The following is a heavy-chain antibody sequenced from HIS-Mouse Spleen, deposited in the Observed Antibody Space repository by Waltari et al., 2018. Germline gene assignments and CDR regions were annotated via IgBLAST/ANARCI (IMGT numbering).Heavy chain of an antibody. CDR1: GGSISSSSYY. CDR2: IYYSGST. Sequence: QLQLQESGPGLVKPSETLSLTCTVPGGSISSSSYYWVWIRKPPGKGLEWIGSIYYSGSTYYNPSLKSRVTISVDTSKNQFSLKLSSVTAADTAVYYCAREIPYSSSWYDWYFDLWGRGTLVTVSS. D-gene: IGHD6-13*01. J-gene: IGHJ2*01. V-gene: IGHV4-39*07. CDR3: AREIPYSSSWYDWYFDL.